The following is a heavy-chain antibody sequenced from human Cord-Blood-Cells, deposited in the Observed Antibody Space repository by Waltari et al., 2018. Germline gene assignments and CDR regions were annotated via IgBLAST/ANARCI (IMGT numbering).Heavy chain of an antibody. CDR3: ARGLPYYYDSSGSRWFDP. Sequence: QVQLQQWGAGLLKPSETLSLTCAVYGGSFSGYYWSWIRQPPGKGLEWIGEINHSGSTNSHPSLKSRFTISVDTSKNQFSLKLSSVTAADTAVYYCARGLPYYYDSSGSRWFDPWGQGTLVTVSS. D-gene: IGHD3-22*01. J-gene: IGHJ5*02. V-gene: IGHV4-34*01. CDR2: INHSGST. CDR1: GGSFSGYY.